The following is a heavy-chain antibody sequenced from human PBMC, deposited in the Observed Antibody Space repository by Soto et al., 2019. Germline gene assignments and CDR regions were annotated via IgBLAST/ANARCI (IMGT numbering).Heavy chain of an antibody. CDR1: GGSISISNYY. CDR3: VRHEVPPSFAP. CDR2: VYYSGTT. Sequence: SETLSLTCTVSGGSISISNYYWAWVRQPPGKGLEWIGSVYYSGTTYYTPSLKSRVTISLDTSTNQFSLRLSSVTAADTAVYYCVRHEVPPSFAPWGQGTLVTVSS. J-gene: IGHJ5*02. V-gene: IGHV4-39*01.